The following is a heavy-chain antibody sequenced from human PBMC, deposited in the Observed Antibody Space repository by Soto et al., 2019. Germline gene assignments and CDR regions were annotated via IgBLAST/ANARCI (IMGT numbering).Heavy chain of an antibody. CDR3: VRSQEVVVVPAAPIDY. CDR1: GYTFSNYY. J-gene: IGHJ4*02. D-gene: IGHD2-2*01. V-gene: IGHV1-46*01. Sequence: QVQLVQSGAEVKKPGASVKVSCKTSGYTFSNYYINWVRQAPGQGLEWMGRINPSGGGTTYAQKFQGRVTMTRVTSTSTVYMDLSSLRSEDTAVYYCVRSQEVVVVPAAPIDYWGQGTLVTVSS. CDR2: INPSGGGT.